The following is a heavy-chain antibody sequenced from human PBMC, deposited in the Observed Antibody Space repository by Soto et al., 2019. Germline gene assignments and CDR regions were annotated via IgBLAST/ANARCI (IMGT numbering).Heavy chain of an antibody. Sequence: SETLSLTCTVSGGSISSYYWSWIRQPPGKGLEWIGYIYYSGSTNYNPSLKSRVTISVDTSKNQFSLKLSSVTAADTAVYYCARDRSGKGPYYWGQGTLVTVSS. CDR3: ARDRSGKGPYY. V-gene: IGHV4-59*01. CDR1: GGSISSYY. CDR2: IYYSGST. J-gene: IGHJ4*02. D-gene: IGHD3-10*01.